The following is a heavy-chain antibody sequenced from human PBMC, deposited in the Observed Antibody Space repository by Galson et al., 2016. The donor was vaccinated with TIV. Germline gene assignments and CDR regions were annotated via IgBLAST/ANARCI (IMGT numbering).Heavy chain of an antibody. J-gene: IGHJ5*02. CDR1: GFTFSDYA. V-gene: IGHV3-23*01. Sequence: SLRLSCAASGFTFSDYAMNWVRQAPGRGLEWVSSINTFGAGTYYADSVKARFTISRDNSRNTLYLHMTGLRVEDTAFYYCAKDAKYLRPRNWFDAWGQGTLVTVSS. D-gene: IGHD2-2*01. CDR3: AKDAKYLRPRNWFDA. CDR2: INTFGAGT.